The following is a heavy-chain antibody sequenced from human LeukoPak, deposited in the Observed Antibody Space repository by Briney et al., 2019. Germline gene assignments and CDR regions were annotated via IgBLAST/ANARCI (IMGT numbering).Heavy chain of an antibody. CDR2: IIPIFGTA. CDR1: GYTFTGYY. J-gene: IGHJ4*02. V-gene: IGHV1-69*13. Sequence: VASVKVSCKASGYTFTGYYMHWVRQAPGQGLEWMGGIIPIFGTANYAQKFQGRVTITADESTSTAYMGLSSLRSEDTAVYYCARTSREMTTSTGYFDYWGQGTLVTVSS. CDR3: ARTSREMTTSTGYFDY. D-gene: IGHD5-24*01.